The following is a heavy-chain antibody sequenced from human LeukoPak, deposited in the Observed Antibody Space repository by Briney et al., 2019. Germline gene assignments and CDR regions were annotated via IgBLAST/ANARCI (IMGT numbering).Heavy chain of an antibody. V-gene: IGHV1-2*02. J-gene: IGHJ4*02. CDR3: ARDSRGMYYGSGSYYKN. CDR2: INPNSGGT. D-gene: IGHD3-10*01. Sequence: ASVNVSCKASGYTFTGYYMHWVRQAPGQGLEWMGWINPNSGGTNYAQKFQGRVTMTRDTSISTAYMELGRLRSDDTAVYYCARDSRGMYYGSGSYYKNWGQGTLVTVSS. CDR1: GYTFTGYY.